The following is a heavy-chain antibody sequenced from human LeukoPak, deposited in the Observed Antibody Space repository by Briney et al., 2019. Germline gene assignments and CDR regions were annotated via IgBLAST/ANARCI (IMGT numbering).Heavy chain of an antibody. Sequence: AGGSLRLSCAASGFTFSSYKINWVRQAPGKGLEWVSSISSSGSYIYYADSVKGRFTISRDNAKNSLYLQMNSQRAEDTAVYYCATYSSSTGEFAIWGQGTMVTVSS. CDR2: ISSSGSYI. J-gene: IGHJ3*02. CDR3: ATYSSSTGEFAI. V-gene: IGHV3-21*01. D-gene: IGHD6-6*01. CDR1: GFTFSSYK.